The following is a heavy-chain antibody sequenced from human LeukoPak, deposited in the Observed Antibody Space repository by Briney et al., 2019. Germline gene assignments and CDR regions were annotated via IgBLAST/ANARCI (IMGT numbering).Heavy chain of an antibody. Sequence: ASVKVSCKVSGYTLTEVSIHWARQAPGQGLEWMGGFDPEDGEAIYAQKIQGRVTLTEVASIDTAYLELRSLRSEDTAVYYCVTDIRSGWKNYWGQGTLITVSS. D-gene: IGHD6-19*01. V-gene: IGHV1-24*01. CDR2: FDPEDGEA. J-gene: IGHJ4*02. CDR3: VTDIRSGWKNY. CDR1: GYTLTEVS.